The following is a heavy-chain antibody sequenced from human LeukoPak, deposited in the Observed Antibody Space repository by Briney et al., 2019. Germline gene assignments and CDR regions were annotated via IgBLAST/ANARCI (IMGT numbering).Heavy chain of an antibody. CDR2: IKSDGSST. Sequence: GGSLRLSCAASGFTFSSYWMHWVRRAPGKGLVCVSRIKSDGSSTSYADSVKGRFTISRDDAKNTLYLQMNSLRAEDTAVYYCARAYNSHFDYWGQGALVTVSS. J-gene: IGHJ4*02. V-gene: IGHV3-74*01. CDR1: GFTFSSYW. D-gene: IGHD1-1*01. CDR3: ARAYNSHFDY.